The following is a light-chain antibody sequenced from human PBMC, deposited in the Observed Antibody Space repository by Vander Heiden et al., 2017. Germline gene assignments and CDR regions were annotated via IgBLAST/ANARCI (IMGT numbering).Light chain of an antibody. CDR3: QKYNGFPWT. CDR1: QGISKW. Sequence: DIQMTQSPATLSASVGDGVTITCRASQGISKWLAWYQQKPGKAPKLLVYQASRLENGVPSRFSGGGSGTEFTLTISSLQPDDFATYFCQKYNGFPWTFGQGTKVEIK. CDR2: QAS. J-gene: IGKJ1*01. V-gene: IGKV1-5*03.